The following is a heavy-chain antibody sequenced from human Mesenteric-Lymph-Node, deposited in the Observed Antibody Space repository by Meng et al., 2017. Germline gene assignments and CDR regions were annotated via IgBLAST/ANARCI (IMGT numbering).Heavy chain of an antibody. Sequence: VQLVHAGAEVQKPGVSGNADGYTSNGYGISWVRQAPGQGLEWMGWISAYNGNTNYAQKLQGRVTMTTATSTSTAYMELRSLRSDDTAVYYCARDGTGSRNDYWDQGTLITVSS. D-gene: IGHD1-26*01. CDR2: ISAYNGNT. CDR1: GYTSNGYG. J-gene: IGHJ4*02. V-gene: IGHV1-18*01. CDR3: ARDGTGSRNDY.